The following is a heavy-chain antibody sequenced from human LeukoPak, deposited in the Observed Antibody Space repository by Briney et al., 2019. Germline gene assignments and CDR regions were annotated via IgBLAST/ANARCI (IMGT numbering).Heavy chain of an antibody. V-gene: IGHV4-59*08. D-gene: IGHD6-19*01. J-gene: IGHJ4*02. CDR3: ARWYYSGWAFDY. CDR1: GGTISSYY. Sequence: SETLSLTCTVSGGTISSYYWNWIRQPPGKGLERIGYIHDSGSTKYNPSLKSRVTISVGTSKNQFSLKLSSVTAADTAVYYYARWYYSGWAFDYWGQGTLVTVSS. CDR2: IHDSGST.